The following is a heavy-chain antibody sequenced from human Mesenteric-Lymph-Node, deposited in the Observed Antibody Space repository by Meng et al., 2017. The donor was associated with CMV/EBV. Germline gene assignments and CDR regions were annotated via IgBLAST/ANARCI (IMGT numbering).Heavy chain of an antibody. V-gene: IGHV1-69*05. D-gene: IGHD2-2*01. CDR2: IIPIFGTA. J-gene: IGHJ4*02. Sequence: SVKVSCKASGGTFSSYAISWVRQAPGQGLEWMGGIIPIFGTANYAQKFQGRVTITTDESTSTACMELSSLRSEDTAVYYCARSPPGSTTHYWDYWGQGTLVTVSS. CDR3: ARSPPGSTTHYWDY. CDR1: GGTFSSYA.